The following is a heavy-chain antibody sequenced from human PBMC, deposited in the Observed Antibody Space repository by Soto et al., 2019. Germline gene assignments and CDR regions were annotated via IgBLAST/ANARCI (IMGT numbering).Heavy chain of an antibody. CDR3: AAPRDEYGSGVSWFTYGMDI. Sequence: GGSLRLSCLASGFTFSDFAKTRVRHVPGRGLEWVASLDGAGGSTYYAESVRGRFSISRDNSQNTLFLQMKRLTVDDTAIYYCAAPRDEYGSGVSWFTYGMDIWGQGTTVTVSS. CDR1: GFTFSDFA. V-gene: IGHV3-23*01. J-gene: IGHJ6*02. CDR2: LDGAGGST. D-gene: IGHD3-10*01.